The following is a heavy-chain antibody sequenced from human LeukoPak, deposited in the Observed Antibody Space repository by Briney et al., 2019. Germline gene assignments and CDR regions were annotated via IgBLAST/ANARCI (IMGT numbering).Heavy chain of an antibody. Sequence: PGRSLRLSCAASGFTFSSYGMHWVRQAPGKGLEWVAVISYDGSNKYYADSVKGRFTISRDNSKNTLYLQMNSLRAEDTAVYYCAKEATYYYDSSGYLDYWGQGTLVTVSS. D-gene: IGHD3-22*01. CDR1: GFTFSSYG. J-gene: IGHJ4*02. CDR3: AKEATYYYDSSGYLDY. CDR2: ISYDGSNK. V-gene: IGHV3-30*18.